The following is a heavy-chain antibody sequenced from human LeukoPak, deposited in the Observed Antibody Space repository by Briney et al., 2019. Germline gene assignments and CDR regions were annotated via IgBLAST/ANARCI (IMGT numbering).Heavy chain of an antibody. J-gene: IGHJ5*02. V-gene: IGHV1-46*01. CDR2: INPTCGST. Sequence: ASVKVSCKASGYTFTNYYIYWVRQAPGQGLECMGVINPTCGSTSYAQKFQGRVTMTRDMSTSTVYMELSRLRSEDTAVYYCARGGVGATTYVWFDPWGQGTLVTVSS. CDR3: ARGGVGATTYVWFDP. CDR1: GYTFTNYY. D-gene: IGHD1-26*01.